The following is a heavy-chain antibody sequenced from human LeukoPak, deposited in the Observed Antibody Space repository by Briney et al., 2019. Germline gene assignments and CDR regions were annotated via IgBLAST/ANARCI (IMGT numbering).Heavy chain of an antibody. V-gene: IGHV4-30-4*01. CDR3: ARARGDSSGYYNY. CDR1: GGSISSGDYY. J-gene: IGHJ4*02. CDR2: IYYSGST. D-gene: IGHD3-22*01. Sequence: PSQTLSLTCTVSGGSISSGDYYWRWIRQPPGTGLEWIGYIYYSGSTYYNPSLKSRVTISVDTSKNQFSLKLSSVTAADTAVYYCARARGDSSGYYNYWGQGTLVTVSS.